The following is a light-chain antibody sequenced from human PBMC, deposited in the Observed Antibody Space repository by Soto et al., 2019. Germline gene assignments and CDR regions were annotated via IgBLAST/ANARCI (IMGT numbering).Light chain of an antibody. CDR2: EVN. Sequence: QSALTQPASVSGSPGQSITISCTGTSSDVGGYNYVSWYQQHPGKAPKLMIYEVNNRPSGVSNRFSGSKSGNTASLTISGLQAEDEADYYCSSYSSSSTLWVCGGGTKLTVL. CDR1: SSDVGGYNY. CDR3: SSYSSSSTLWV. V-gene: IGLV2-14*01. J-gene: IGLJ3*02.